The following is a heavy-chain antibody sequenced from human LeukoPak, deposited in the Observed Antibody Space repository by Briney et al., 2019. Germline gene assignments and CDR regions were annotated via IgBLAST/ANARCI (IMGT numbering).Heavy chain of an antibody. J-gene: IGHJ4*02. CDR3: ARARSSGWASDY. D-gene: IGHD6-19*01. CDR2: ISSSSSYI. V-gene: IGHV3-21*01. Sequence: PGGSLRLSCAASGFTFSSYSMNWVRQAPGKGLEWVSSISSSSSYIYYADSVKGRFTISRDNAKNSLYLQMNSLGAEDTAVYYCARARSSGWASDYWGQGTLVTVSS. CDR1: GFTFSSYS.